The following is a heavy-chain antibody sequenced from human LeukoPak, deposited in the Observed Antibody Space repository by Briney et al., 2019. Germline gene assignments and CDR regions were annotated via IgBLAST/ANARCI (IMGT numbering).Heavy chain of an antibody. Sequence: GGSLRLSCAASGFTFSSYWMHWVRQAPGKGLVWVSRINSDGSSTSYADSVKGRFTISRDNAKNTLYLQMNSLRAEDTAVYYCASLGIAVAGTDYWGQGTLVTVSS. V-gene: IGHV3-74*01. D-gene: IGHD6-19*01. CDR2: INSDGSST. J-gene: IGHJ4*02. CDR3: ASLGIAVAGTDY. CDR1: GFTFSSYW.